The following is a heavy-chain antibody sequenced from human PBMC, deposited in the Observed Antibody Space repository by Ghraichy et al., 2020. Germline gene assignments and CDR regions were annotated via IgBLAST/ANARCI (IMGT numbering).Heavy chain of an antibody. J-gene: IGHJ4*02. D-gene: IGHD6-19*01. CDR1: GGSFSGYY. CDR3: ASEQGYSSGSSDY. V-gene: IGHV4-34*01. CDR2: NNHSGST. Sequence: SETLSLTCAVYGGSFSGYYWSWIRQPPGKGLEWIGENNHSGSTNYNPSLKSRVTISVDTSKNQFSLKLSSVTAADTAVYYCASEQGYSSGSSDYWGQGTLVTVSS.